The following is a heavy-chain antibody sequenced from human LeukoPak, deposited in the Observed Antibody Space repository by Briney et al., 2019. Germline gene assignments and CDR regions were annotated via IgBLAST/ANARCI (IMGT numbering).Heavy chain of an antibody. CDR1: GGSINGYY. Sequence: SETLSLTCTVSGGSINGYYWTWIRQPPGQGLEWIGYIYYSGSTYYNPSLKSRVTISVDTSKNQFSLKLSSVTAADTAVYYCAREGTGNYDFWSGYYPHLARRGWFDPWGQGTLVTVSS. CDR3: AREGTGNYDFWSGYYPHLARRGWFDP. V-gene: IGHV4-59*12. CDR2: IYYSGST. D-gene: IGHD3-3*01. J-gene: IGHJ5*02.